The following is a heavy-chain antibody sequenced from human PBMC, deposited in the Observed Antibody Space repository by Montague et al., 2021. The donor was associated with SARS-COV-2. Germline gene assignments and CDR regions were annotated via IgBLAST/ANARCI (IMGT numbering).Heavy chain of an antibody. CDR2: IYASGGT. CDR1: GDSISSFY. V-gene: IGHV4-4*07. J-gene: IGHJ4*02. D-gene: IGHD2-15*01. CDR3: GRGVVAATPHVDY. Sequence: SETLSLTCTVSGDSISSFYWNWIRQPAGKGLEWIGRIYASGGTNYNPSLKSRVTMSVDTSKNQFSLKLNSVTAADTAVYYCGRGVVAATPHVDYWGRGALVTVSS.